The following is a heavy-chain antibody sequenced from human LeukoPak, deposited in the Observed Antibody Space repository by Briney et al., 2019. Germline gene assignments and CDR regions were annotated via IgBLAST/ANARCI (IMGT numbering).Heavy chain of an antibody. CDR2: FSWNRGSL. V-gene: IGHV3-9*01. CDR3: VKGAGYYYDSRFDY. D-gene: IGHD3-22*01. CDR1: GFPLYVYP. Sequence: GGSLRLSCTASGFPLYVYPMHGAGQAPGRALEGVTGFSWNRGSLVYADSVKGRFIISRDNAKNCLYLQMNSLRAEDTALYYCVKGAGYYYDSRFDYWGQGTLVTVSS. J-gene: IGHJ4*02.